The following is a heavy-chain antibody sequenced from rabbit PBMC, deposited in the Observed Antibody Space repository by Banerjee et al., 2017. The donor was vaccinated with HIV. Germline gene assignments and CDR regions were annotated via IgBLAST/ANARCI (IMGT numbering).Heavy chain of an antibody. CDR3: ARRGSDWGDDL. Sequence: QSLEESGGGLVQPEASLTLACTASGFSFNITYYMCWVRQAPGKGLEWIACIYTGAYTITYYASWAKGRFTISKTSSTTVTLQMTSLTAADTATYFCARRGSDWGDDLWGPGTLVTVS. D-gene: IGHD4-1*01. J-gene: IGHJ6*01. CDR1: GFSFNITYY. V-gene: IGHV1S40*01. CDR2: IYTGAYTIT.